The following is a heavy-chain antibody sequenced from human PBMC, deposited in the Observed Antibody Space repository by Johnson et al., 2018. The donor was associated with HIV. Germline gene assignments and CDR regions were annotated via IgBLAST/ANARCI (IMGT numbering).Heavy chain of an antibody. D-gene: IGHD6-13*01. Sequence: VQLVESGGGLVQPGGSLRLSCAASGFTFSSYDMHWVRQATGKGLEWVSAIGTAGDTYYPGSVKGRFTISRENAKNSLYLQMNSLRAGDTAVYYCAKTSQGSSWFDAFDIWGQGTMVTVSS. CDR2: IGTAGDT. J-gene: IGHJ3*02. CDR3: AKTSQGSSWFDAFDI. V-gene: IGHV3-13*01. CDR1: GFTFSSYD.